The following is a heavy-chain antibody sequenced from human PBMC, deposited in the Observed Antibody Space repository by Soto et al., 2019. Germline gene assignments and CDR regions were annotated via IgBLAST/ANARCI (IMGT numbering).Heavy chain of an antibody. J-gene: IGHJ6*03. CDR1: GDSVSSNSAA. CDR2: TYYRSRWYN. CDR3: ARGGGSNFYYMDV. Sequence: SQTLSLTCAISGDSVSSNSAAWNWIRLSPSRGLEWLARTYYRSRWYNDYAVSVRSRITVNPDTSKNTLYLQMNSLGAEDTAAYYCARGGGSNFYYMDVWGKGTTVTVSS. D-gene: IGHD1-7*01. V-gene: IGHV6-1*01.